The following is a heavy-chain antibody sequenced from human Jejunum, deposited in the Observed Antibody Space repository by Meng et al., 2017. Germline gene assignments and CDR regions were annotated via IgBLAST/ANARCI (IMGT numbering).Heavy chain of an antibody. CDR2: TYYRSEWQN. Sequence: QVQVQHAGPGLVKPSQTLSLTCAISGDSVSSNRALWHWVRQSPSRGLEWLGQTYYRSEWQNHYGVSVKSRIIINADTSRNQFSLNLNSVTPEDTAVYYCTTWYGEYWGQGTLVTVSS. J-gene: IGHJ4*02. D-gene: IGHD3-10*01. V-gene: IGHV6-1*01. CDR1: GDSVSSNRAL. CDR3: TTWYGEY.